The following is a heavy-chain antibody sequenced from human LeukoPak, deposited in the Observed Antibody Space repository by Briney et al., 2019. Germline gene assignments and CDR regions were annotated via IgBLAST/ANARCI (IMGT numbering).Heavy chain of an antibody. CDR2: ISAYNGNT. J-gene: IGHJ4*02. V-gene: IGHV1-18*01. D-gene: IGHD6-13*01. Sequence: ASVKVSCKASGYTFTSYGISWVRQAPGQGLEWMGWISAYNGNTNYAQKLQGRVTMTTDTSTSTAYMELRSLRSDDTAVYYCARDRPLLRTQGDMAAAGRSVHAVDYWGQGTLVTVSS. CDR3: ARDRPLLRTQGDMAAAGRSVHAVDY. CDR1: GYTFTSYG.